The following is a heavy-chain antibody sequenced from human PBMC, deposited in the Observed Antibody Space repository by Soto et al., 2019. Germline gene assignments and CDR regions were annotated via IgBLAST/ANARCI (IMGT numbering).Heavy chain of an antibody. J-gene: IGHJ6*02. CDR2: IYYSGST. D-gene: IGHD3-10*01. Sequence: PSETLSLTCTVSGASISSYYWSWIRQPPGKGLEWIGYIYYSGSTNYNPSLKSRVTISVDTSKNQFSLKLSSVTAADTAVYYCAREITMVRGVIPLYYYGMDVWGQGNTVTVSS. V-gene: IGHV4-59*01. CDR3: AREITMVRGVIPLYYYGMDV. CDR1: GASISSYY.